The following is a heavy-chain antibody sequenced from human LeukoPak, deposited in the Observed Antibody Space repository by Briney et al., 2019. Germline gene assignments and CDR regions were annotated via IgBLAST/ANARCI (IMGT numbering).Heavy chain of an antibody. CDR2: INTNTGNP. CDR1: GYTFTSYG. D-gene: IGHD6-13*01. CDR3: AREEQLGALDY. Sequence: GGSAKVSCKASGYTFTSYGISWVRQAPGQGLEWMGWINTNTGNPTYAQGFTGRFVFSLDTSVSTAYLQISSLKAEDTAVYYCAREEQLGALDYWGQGTLVTVSS. V-gene: IGHV7-4-1*02. J-gene: IGHJ4*02.